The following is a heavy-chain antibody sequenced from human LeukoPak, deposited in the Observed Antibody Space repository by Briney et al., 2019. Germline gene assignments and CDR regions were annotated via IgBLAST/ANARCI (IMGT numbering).Heavy chain of an antibody. CDR2: ISSSSSYI. CDR3: ARDYYGSGTQDY. CDR1: GFTFSSYR. Sequence: KTGGSLRLSCAASGFTFSSYRMNWVRQAPGKGLEWVSSISSSSSYIYYADSVKGRFTISRDNAKNSLYLQMNSLRAEDTAVYYCARDYYGSGTQDYWGQGTLVTVSS. D-gene: IGHD3-10*01. J-gene: IGHJ4*02. V-gene: IGHV3-21*01.